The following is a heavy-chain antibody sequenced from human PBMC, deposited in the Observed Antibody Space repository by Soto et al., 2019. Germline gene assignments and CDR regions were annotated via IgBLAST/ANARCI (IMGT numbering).Heavy chain of an antibody. Sequence: QVQLVESGGGVVQPGRSLRLSCAASGFTFSSYAMHWVRQAPGKGLEWVAVISYDGSNKYYADSVKSRFTISRDNSKNTLYLQMNSLRAEDTAVYYCARSLRGNHAFDIWGQGTMVTVSS. J-gene: IGHJ3*02. D-gene: IGHD2-15*01. CDR1: GFTFSSYA. V-gene: IGHV3-30-3*01. CDR2: ISYDGSNK. CDR3: ARSLRGNHAFDI.